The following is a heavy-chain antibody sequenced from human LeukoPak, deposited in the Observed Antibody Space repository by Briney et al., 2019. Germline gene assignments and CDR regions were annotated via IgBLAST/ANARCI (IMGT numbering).Heavy chain of an antibody. Sequence: GGSLRLSCVASGFTFTTYTMNWVRQAPGKGLEWVSSISSSGSYIYYADSVKGRFTISRDNAENSLYLQMNSLRAEDTAVYYCARGGVLRFLEWSPADDALDIWGQGTMVIVAS. CDR3: ARGGVLRFLEWSPADDALDI. J-gene: IGHJ3*02. CDR2: ISSSGSYI. CDR1: GFTFTTYT. D-gene: IGHD3-3*01. V-gene: IGHV3-21*01.